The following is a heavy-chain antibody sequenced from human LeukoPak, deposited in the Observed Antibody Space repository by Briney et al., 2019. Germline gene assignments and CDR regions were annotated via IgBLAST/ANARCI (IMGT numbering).Heavy chain of an antibody. J-gene: IGHJ4*02. CDR1: GGSFSGYY. CDR2: INHSGST. D-gene: IGHD3-22*01. Sequence: PSETLSLTCAVYGGSFSGYYWSWIRQPPGKGLEWIGEINHSGSTNCNPSLKSRVTISVDTSKNQFSLKLSSVTAADTAVYYCARGLPKYYYDRSRGSERLDYWGQGTLVTVSS. CDR3: ARGLPKYYYDRSRGSERLDY. V-gene: IGHV4-34*01.